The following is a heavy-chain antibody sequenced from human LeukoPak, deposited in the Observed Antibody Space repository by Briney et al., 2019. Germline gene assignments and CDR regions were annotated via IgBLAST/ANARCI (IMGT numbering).Heavy chain of an antibody. CDR2: IIPIFGTA. V-gene: IGHV1-69*05. CDR1: GGTFSSYA. Sequence: ASVKVSCKAPGGTFSSYAISWVRQAPGQGLEWMGGIIPIFGTANYAQKFQGRVTITTDESTSTAYMELSSLRSEDTAVYYCARVVRDSSGYVPHYFDYWGQGTLVTVSS. J-gene: IGHJ4*02. D-gene: IGHD3-22*01. CDR3: ARVVRDSSGYVPHYFDY.